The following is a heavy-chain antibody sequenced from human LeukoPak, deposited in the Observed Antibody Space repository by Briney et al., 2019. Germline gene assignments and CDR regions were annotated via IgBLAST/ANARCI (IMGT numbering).Heavy chain of an antibody. V-gene: IGHV3-7*01. CDR2: IKQDGNEK. D-gene: IGHD1-14*01. J-gene: IGHJ4*02. CDR3: ARDPLTQNDY. CDR1: GFTFDAYW. Sequence: PGGFLRLSCAASGFTFDAYWMSWVRQAPGKGLEWVANIKQDGNEKYYVDSVKGRFTIYRDNAKNSLYLQMNSLRADDTAVYYCARDPLTQNDYWGQGTLVAVSS.